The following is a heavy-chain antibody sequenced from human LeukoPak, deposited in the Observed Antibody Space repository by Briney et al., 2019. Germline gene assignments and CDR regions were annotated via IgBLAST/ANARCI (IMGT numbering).Heavy chain of an antibody. D-gene: IGHD4-17*01. Sequence: GGSLRLSCEPSGFTFNNYGMHWVRQAPGKGLEWVAFIRNDGNIKYYADSVKGRITDYRDRSKNTLYLQMNSLRPEDTAMYYCAKGPHDYGDHGGYYWGQGTLVTVSS. CDR2: IRNDGNIK. V-gene: IGHV3-30*02. J-gene: IGHJ4*02. CDR1: GFTFNNYG. CDR3: AKGPHDYGDHGGYY.